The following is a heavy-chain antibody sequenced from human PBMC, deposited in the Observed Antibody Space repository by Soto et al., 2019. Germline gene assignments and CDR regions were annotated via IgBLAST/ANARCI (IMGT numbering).Heavy chain of an antibody. V-gene: IGHV1-69*01. D-gene: IGHD3-16*01. CDR2: IIPIFGSR. J-gene: IGHJ6*02. CDR3: ARGETYLGV. CDR1: RDTFSKYA. Sequence: QVQLVQSGAEVKKPGSSVKVSCKASRDTFSKYAFNWVRQAPGQGLEWMGWIIPIFGSRNYAEKFQGRVTITADESTSTAYMDLRSLRFEDTAVYYCARGETYLGVWGQGTTVTVSS.